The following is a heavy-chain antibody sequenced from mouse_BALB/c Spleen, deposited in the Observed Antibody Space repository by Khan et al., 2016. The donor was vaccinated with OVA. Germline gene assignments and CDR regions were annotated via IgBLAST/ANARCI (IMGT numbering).Heavy chain of an antibody. CDR1: GYSFTGYF. D-gene: IGHD1-1*01. CDR3: ARIYGSDFDY. J-gene: IGHJ2*01. CDR2: INPHIGET. Sequence: VQLQQSGPELVKPGASVKISCKASGYSFTGYFMNWVMQSHGKSLEWIGRINPHIGETFYNQKFKDKATLTVDKSSSTAHMELRILASEDSAVYYCARIYGSDFDYWGQGTTLTVSS. V-gene: IGHV1-20*02.